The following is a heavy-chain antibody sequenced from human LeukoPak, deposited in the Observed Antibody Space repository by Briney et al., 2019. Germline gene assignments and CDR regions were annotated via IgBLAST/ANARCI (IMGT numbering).Heavy chain of an antibody. V-gene: IGHV3-23*01. CDR1: AFTFGSYA. Sequence: GGSMRLSSAASAFTFGSYAMSWVRHAPGNGLEWVSAISGGGGSTYYADSVKGRFTISRDNSKNTLYLQMNSLRAEDTAVYYCATFRVPGHWGQGILVTVSS. CDR2: ISGGGGST. D-gene: IGHD1-1*01. CDR3: ATFRVPGH. J-gene: IGHJ4*02.